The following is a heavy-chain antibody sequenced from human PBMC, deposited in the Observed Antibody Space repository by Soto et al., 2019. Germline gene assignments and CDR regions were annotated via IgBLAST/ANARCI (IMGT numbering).Heavy chain of an antibody. D-gene: IGHD6-13*01. CDR3: ARDWRLAAAGLFDY. CDR1: GGSFSGYY. Sequence: PSETLSLTCAVYGGSFSGYYWSWIRQPPGKGLEWIGEINHSGSTNYNPSLKSRVTISVDTSKNQFSLKLSSVTAADTAVYYCARDWRLAAAGLFDYWGQGTLVTVSS. CDR2: INHSGST. J-gene: IGHJ4*02. V-gene: IGHV4-34*01.